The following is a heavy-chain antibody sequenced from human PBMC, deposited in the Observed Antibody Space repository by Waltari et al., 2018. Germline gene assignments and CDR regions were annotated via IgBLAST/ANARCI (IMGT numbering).Heavy chain of an antibody. CDR2: INSDVSSP. Sequence: EVQLVESGGGLVQPGGYLRLSCTASGSTSSSTWMHWVRKATGKGPVGVARINSDVSSPSYADSVKGRFTSSRANAKNTLYLQMNSLRADDTAVYYCAIERFGILWFGELGYWGQGTLVTVSS. CDR3: AIERFGILWFGELGY. J-gene: IGHJ4*02. V-gene: IGHV3-74*01. CDR1: GSTSSSTW. D-gene: IGHD3-10*01.